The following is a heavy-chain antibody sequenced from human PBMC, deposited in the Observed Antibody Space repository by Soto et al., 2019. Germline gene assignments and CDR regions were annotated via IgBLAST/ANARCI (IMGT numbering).Heavy chain of an antibody. Sequence: QVQLVQSGAEAKKPGSSVKVSCKASGGTFSSYAISWVRQAPGQGLEWMGGIIPIFGTANYAQKFQGRVTITAADSASTACMELSILRSGVPAVYYSAGGCGSSWYGGYRGQGTLVVVSS. CDR3: AGGCGSSWYGGY. J-gene: IGHJ4*02. V-gene: IGHV1-69*01. CDR1: GGTFSSYA. CDR2: IIPIFGTA. D-gene: IGHD6-13*01.